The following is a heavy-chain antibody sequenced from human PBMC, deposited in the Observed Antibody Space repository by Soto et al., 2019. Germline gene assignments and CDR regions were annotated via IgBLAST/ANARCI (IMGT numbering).Heavy chain of an antibody. CDR2: IYYDGST. CDR3: ARAGYSYGFGYYYDY. V-gene: IGHV4-59*01. J-gene: IGHJ4*02. CDR1: GGSISRYY. D-gene: IGHD5-18*01. Sequence: SETLSLTCTVSGGSISRYYWSWIRQPPGKGLEWIGYIYYDGSTNYSPSLKSRVTISVDTSKNQLSLRLSSVTAADTAVYYCARAGYSYGFGYYYDYWGQGTLVTVSS.